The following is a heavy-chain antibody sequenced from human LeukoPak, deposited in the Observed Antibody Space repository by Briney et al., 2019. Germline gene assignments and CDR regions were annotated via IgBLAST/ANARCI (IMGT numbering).Heavy chain of an antibody. CDR1: GLTFSNYA. J-gene: IGHJ4*02. V-gene: IGHV3-30*02. D-gene: IGHD5-24*01. CDR3: AKQGLEMATIWTSDYFDY. Sequence: GGSLTLSCAASGLTFSNYAMHWVRQAPGKGLEWVAFIRYDGSNKYYADSVKGRFTISRDNSKNTLYLQMNSLRAEDTAVYYCAKQGLEMATIWTSDYFDYWGQGTLVTVSS. CDR2: IRYDGSNK.